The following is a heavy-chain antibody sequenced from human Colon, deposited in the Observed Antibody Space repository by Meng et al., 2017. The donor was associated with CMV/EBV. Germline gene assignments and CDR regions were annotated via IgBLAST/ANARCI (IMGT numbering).Heavy chain of an antibody. CDR3: ADDFWKERGY. V-gene: IGHV3-30*02. Sequence: GESLKISCAASGFTFSISTMHWVRQAPGKGLEWVAFIQSDGGEKYYADSVKGRFTISRDNSKNTLYLQMSSLRTDDTAVYYCADDFWKERGYWGQGTLVTVS. J-gene: IGHJ4*02. CDR2: IQSDGGEK. CDR1: GFTFSIST. D-gene: IGHD3-3*01.